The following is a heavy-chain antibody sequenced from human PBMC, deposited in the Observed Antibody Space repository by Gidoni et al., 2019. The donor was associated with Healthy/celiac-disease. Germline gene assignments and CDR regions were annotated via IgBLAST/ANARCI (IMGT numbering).Heavy chain of an antibody. V-gene: IGHV4-39*07. CDR3: ARDRVYGSGSYYPYYFDY. CDR2: IYYSGST. Sequence: QLQLQESGPGLVKPSETLSLTCTVSGGSISSSSYYWGWIRQPPGKGLGWIGSIYYSGSTYYNPSLKSRVTISVDTSKNQFSLKLSSVTAADTAVYYCARDRVYGSGSYYPYYFDYWGQGTLVTVSS. CDR1: GGSISSSSYY. J-gene: IGHJ4*02. D-gene: IGHD3-10*01.